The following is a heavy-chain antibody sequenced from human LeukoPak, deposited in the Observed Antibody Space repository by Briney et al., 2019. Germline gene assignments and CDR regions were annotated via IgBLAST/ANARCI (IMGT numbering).Heavy chain of an antibody. CDR1: AFTFDAYA. CDR2: ISWNSGSI. Sequence: GRSLRLSCAASAFTFDAYAMHWVRQAPGKGLEWVSGISWNSGSIAYADSVKGRFTISRDNAKNSLNLQMNSLRVEDMALYYCAKALYSSSWRLSPFDYWGQGTLVTVSS. J-gene: IGHJ4*02. V-gene: IGHV3-9*03. CDR3: AKALYSSSWRLSPFDY. D-gene: IGHD6-13*01.